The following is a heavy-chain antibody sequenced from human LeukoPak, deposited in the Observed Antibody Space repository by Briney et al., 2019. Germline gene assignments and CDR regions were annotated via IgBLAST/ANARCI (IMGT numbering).Heavy chain of an antibody. CDR1: GITFSSYA. J-gene: IGHJ4*02. V-gene: IGHV3-23*01. CDR3: ARLSGNYGIDY. CDR2: ISSGGAST. D-gene: IGHD4-17*01. Sequence: PGGSLRLSCVASGITFSSYAMSWVRQAPGKGLEWVSSISSGGASTYYADSVKGRFTISRDNSKSTLYLQMNSVRAEDTAVYYCARLSGNYGIDYWGQGTLVTVSS.